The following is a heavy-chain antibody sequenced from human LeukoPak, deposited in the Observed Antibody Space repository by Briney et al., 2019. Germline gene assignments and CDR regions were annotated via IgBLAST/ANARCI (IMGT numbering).Heavy chain of an antibody. CDR3: ATVGPNGSYYSC. D-gene: IGHD1-26*01. J-gene: IGHJ4*01. Sequence: PGGSLRLSCAASGFTFSSSGMHWVRQSPGKGLVWVSRINDDGTSTSYADSVKGRFTISRDNAKNTLYLQMNSLRAEDMAVYYCATVGPNGSYYSCWGQGTLVTVSS. CDR1: GFTFSSSG. V-gene: IGHV3-74*01. CDR2: INDDGTST.